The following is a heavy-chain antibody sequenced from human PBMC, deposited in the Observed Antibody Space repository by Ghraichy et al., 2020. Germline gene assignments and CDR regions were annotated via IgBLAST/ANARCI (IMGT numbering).Heavy chain of an antibody. D-gene: IGHD3-16*01. CDR1: GFSFSTSN. Sequence: GGSLRLSCAASGFSFSTSNMNWVRQAPGKGLEWVSSIDSCSGYIYYADSVKGRFTISRDNAKNSLYLQMDSMRADDTAVYYCTRERVWGLSDDWGQGTLVTVSS. V-gene: IGHV3-21*01. J-gene: IGHJ4*02. CDR3: TRERVWGLSDD. CDR2: IDSCSGYI.